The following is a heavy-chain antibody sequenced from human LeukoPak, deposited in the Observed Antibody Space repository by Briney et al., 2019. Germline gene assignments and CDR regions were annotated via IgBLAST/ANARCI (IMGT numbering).Heavy chain of an antibody. V-gene: IGHV3-23*01. CDR3: ATSTGYSSSWQRPHDY. Sequence: GGSLRLSCAASGFTFSNYMMTWVRQAPGKGLQWVSTVSGTTLSTYYADSVKGRFTISRDNSKNTVYLQMNSLRAEDTAVYYCATSTGYSSSWQRPHDYWGQGTLVTVSS. J-gene: IGHJ4*02. CDR2: VSGTTLST. CDR1: GFTFSNYM. D-gene: IGHD6-13*01.